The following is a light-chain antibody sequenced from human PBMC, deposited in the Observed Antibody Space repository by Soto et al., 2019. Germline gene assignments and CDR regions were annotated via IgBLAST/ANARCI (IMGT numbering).Light chain of an antibody. V-gene: IGLV1-47*01. J-gene: IGLJ3*02. Sequence: QSVLTQPPSASETPGQRVTISCSGSSSNIGSNSVFWYQQLPGTAPKLLIYRNSQRPSGVPDRFSGSKSATSASLAISGLRSEDEADYYCAAWDDSLSGRVFGGGTQLTVL. CDR3: AAWDDSLSGRV. CDR2: RNS. CDR1: SSNIGSNS.